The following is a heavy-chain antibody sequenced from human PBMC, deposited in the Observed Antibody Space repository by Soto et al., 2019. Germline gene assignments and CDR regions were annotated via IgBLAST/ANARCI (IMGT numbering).Heavy chain of an antibody. V-gene: IGHV1-69*13. CDR3: ARIPRYSFPTSDDLDS. Sequence: VASVKVSCKASGGTFYTYTFSWVRQAPGQGLEWMGSITPIYPTTNYAEKFQGRLTVTADGSTNTAYMELNSLTSDDTAVYYCARIPRYSFPTSDDLDSWGQGTLVTV. J-gene: IGHJ4*02. CDR1: GGTFYTYT. CDR2: ITPIYPTT. D-gene: IGHD5-18*01.